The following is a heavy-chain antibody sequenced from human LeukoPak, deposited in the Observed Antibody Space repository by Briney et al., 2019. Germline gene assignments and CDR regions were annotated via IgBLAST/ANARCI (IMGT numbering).Heavy chain of an antibody. CDR1: GYSISSGYY. CDR3: ARDGRFGELLVRDAFDI. D-gene: IGHD3-10*01. Sequence: SETLSLTYTVSGYSISSGYYRGWIRQPPGKGLEWIGSIYHSGSTYYNPSLKSRVTISVDTSKNQFSLKLSSVTAADTAVYYCARDGRFGELLVRDAFDIWGQGTMVTVSS. J-gene: IGHJ3*02. CDR2: IYHSGST. V-gene: IGHV4-38-2*02.